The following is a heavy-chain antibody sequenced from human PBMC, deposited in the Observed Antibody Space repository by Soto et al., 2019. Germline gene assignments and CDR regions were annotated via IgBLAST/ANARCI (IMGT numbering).Heavy chain of an antibody. J-gene: IGHJ3*02. CDR1: GGSISSSTYY. CDR2: IYYSGTA. Sequence: QLQLQESGPGLVKPSETLSLTCSVSGGSISSSTYYWGWVRQPPGKGLEWIGSIYYSGTAHYTPSLKSRPTISVDTSKNQFSLNLSAVTAADTAVYYCARRATTVTYDAFDIWGQGTMVTVSS. D-gene: IGHD4-17*01. CDR3: ARRATTVTYDAFDI. V-gene: IGHV4-39*01.